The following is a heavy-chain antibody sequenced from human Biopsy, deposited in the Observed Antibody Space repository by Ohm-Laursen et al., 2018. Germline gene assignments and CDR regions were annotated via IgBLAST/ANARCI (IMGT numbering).Heavy chain of an antibody. V-gene: IGHV4-59*01. J-gene: IGHJ5*02. D-gene: IGHD3-3*01. Sequence: TLSLTCSVSGGSIISYYWTWIRQPPGKGLEWIGHVYNGGITNYNPSLKSRVTISKDTSKNQFSLQVNSVTAADAAVYYCARTPRDSFWSGSYKRGLWFDPWGQGTLVIVSS. CDR1: GGSIISYY. CDR3: ARTPRDSFWSGSYKRGLWFDP. CDR2: VYNGGIT.